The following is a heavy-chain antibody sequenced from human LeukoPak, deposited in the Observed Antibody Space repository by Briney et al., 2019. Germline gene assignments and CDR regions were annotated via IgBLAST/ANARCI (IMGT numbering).Heavy chain of an antibody. CDR2: INPNSGGT. V-gene: IGHV1-2*02. CDR3: ARGSDYGGNNDAFDI. CDR1: GYTFTGYY. Sequence: ASVKVSCKASGYTFTGYYMHWVRQAPGQGLEWMGWINPNSGGTNYAQKFQGRVTMTRDTSISTAYMELSRLRSDDTAMYYCARGSDYGGNNDAFDIWGQGTMVTVSS. J-gene: IGHJ3*02. D-gene: IGHD4-23*01.